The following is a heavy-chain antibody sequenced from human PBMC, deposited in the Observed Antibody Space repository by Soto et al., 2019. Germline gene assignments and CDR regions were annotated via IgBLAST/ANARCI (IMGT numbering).Heavy chain of an antibody. V-gene: IGHV5-51*01. J-gene: IGHJ4*02. CDR2: IYPGDSDT. Sequence: EFLVVCCKGCGHTFPNYCIGWVRQMPGTGLEWMGIIYPGDSDTRYRPSFEGEFTISADKSISTAYLQWSGLKASDPAMYYCARLAPEDSYRLLSSIQLWRAFDHWGQGTPVTVSS. CDR1: GHTFPNYC. D-gene: IGHD5-18*01. CDR3: ARLAPEDSYRLLSSIQLWRAFDH.